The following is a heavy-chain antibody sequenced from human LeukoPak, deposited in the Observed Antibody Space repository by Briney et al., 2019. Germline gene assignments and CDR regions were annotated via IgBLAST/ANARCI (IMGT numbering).Heavy chain of an antibody. J-gene: IGHJ4*02. V-gene: IGHV4-30-4*01. CDR3: ARTAMALRVIDY. CDR1: GGSISSGDYY. Sequence: SETLSLTCTVSGGSISSGDYYWSWTRQPPGKGLEWIGYIYYSGSTYYNPSLKSRVTISVDTSKNQFSLKLSSVTAADTAVYYCARTAMALRVIDYWGQGTLVTVSS. D-gene: IGHD5-18*01. CDR2: IYYSGST.